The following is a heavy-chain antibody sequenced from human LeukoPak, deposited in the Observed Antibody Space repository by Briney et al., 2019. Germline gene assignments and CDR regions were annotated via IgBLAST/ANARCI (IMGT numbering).Heavy chain of an antibody. V-gene: IGHV3-23*01. CDR2: ISGSGGST. Sequence: GGSLRLSCAASGSTFSSYAMSWVRQAPGKGLEWVSAISGSGGSTYYADSVKGRFTISRDNSKNTLYLQMNSLRAEDTAVYYCAKPALSYGSGSYFDYWGQGTLVTVSS. CDR3: AKPALSYGSGSYFDY. J-gene: IGHJ4*02. CDR1: GSTFSSYA. D-gene: IGHD3-10*01.